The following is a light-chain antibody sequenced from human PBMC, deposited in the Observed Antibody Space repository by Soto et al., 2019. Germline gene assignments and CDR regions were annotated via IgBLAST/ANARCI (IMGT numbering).Light chain of an antibody. CDR1: QSISSW. V-gene: IGKV1-5*01. J-gene: IGKJ1*01. Sequence: DIQMTQSPSTLSASVGDRVTITCRASQSISSWLDWYQQKPGKAPKLLIYYASSLESGVPSRFSGSGSGTEFTLTISSLQPDDFATYYCQQYNSFWTFGQGTKVDIK. CDR3: QQYNSFWT. CDR2: YAS.